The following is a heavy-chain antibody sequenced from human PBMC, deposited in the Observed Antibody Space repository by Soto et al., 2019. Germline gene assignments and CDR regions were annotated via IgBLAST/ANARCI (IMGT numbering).Heavy chain of an antibody. Sequence: QVQLQESGPGLVKPSETLSLTCTVSGGSISSYYWSWIRQPAGKGLEWIGRIYTSGSTNYNPSLRSRVTMSVDTSKNQFSLKLSSVTAADTAVYYCARVEYGGGSSGYYTDYWGQGTLVTVSS. CDR2: IYTSGST. CDR3: ARVEYGGGSSGYYTDY. J-gene: IGHJ4*02. CDR1: GGSISSYY. D-gene: IGHD3-22*01. V-gene: IGHV4-4*07.